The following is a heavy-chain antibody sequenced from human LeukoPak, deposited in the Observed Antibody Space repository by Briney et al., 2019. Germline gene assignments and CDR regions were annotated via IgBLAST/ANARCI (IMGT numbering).Heavy chain of an antibody. D-gene: IGHD1-26*01. J-gene: IGHJ4*02. V-gene: IGHV3-23*01. CDR1: GFTFRSYA. CDR2: ISGSGGST. Sequence: GGSLRLSCAASGFTFRSYAMTWVGQAPGKGLGGVSAISGSGGSTYYADSVKGRFTISRDNSKNTLYLQMNSLRAEDTAVYYCAKPRVGATRWENWGQGTLVTVSS. CDR3: AKPRVGATRWEN.